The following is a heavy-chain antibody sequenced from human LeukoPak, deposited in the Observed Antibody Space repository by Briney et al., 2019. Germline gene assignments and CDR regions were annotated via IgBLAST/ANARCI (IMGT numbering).Heavy chain of an antibody. D-gene: IGHD6-13*01. CDR2: IRGSGDNT. CDR3: AKVRAVGIYIGPKFDY. J-gene: IGHJ4*02. V-gene: IGHV3-23*01. Sequence: GGSLRLSCAASGFTFSSYAMSWVRQAPGKGLEWVSGIRGSGDNTYYADSVKGRFTISGDNSNNTLHLQMDSLRAEDTAVYYCAKVRAVGIYIGPKFDYWGQGILVTVSS. CDR1: GFTFSSYA.